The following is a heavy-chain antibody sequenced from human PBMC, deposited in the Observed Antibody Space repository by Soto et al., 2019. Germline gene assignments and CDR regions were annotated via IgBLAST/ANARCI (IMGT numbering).Heavy chain of an antibody. J-gene: IGHJ5*02. CDR1: GFTFSSYS. V-gene: IGHV3-48*02. Sequence: EVQLVASGGGLVQPGGSLRLSCAASGFTFSSYSMNCVRQAPGKGLEWVSYISSSSSTIYYADSVKGRFTISRDNAKNPLYLRMNSLRDEDTCVYYCAREPRYSYDSSGYLNWFDPWGQGILVTVSS. CDR3: AREPRYSYDSSGYLNWFDP. CDR2: ISSSSSTI. D-gene: IGHD3-22*01.